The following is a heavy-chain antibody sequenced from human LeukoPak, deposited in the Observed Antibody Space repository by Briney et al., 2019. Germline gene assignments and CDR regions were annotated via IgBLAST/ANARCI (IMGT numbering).Heavy chain of an antibody. CDR2: INGSGSFT. V-gene: IGHV3-23*05. CDR3: AKARAGYDSSGPFDY. D-gene: IGHD3-22*01. Sequence: GGSLRLSCAASGFTFSNYVMGWVRQDPGKGLQWVSIINGSGSFTSYADSVKGRLTISRDNSKNTPYLQMNSLRAEDTAVYYCAKARAGYDSSGPFDYWGQGTLVTVSS. J-gene: IGHJ4*02. CDR1: GFTFSNYV.